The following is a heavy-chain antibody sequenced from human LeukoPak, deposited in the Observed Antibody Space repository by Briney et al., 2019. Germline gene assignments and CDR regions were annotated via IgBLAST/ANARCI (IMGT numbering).Heavy chain of an antibody. CDR1: GFSFRSFW. CDR2: IKEDGSDK. CDR3: ARVLWFGGIYYFDY. Sequence: GGSLRLSCAASGFSFRSFWMSWVRQAPGKGLEWVTSIKEDGSDKYYVESEKGRFTISRENARNSLYLQMNSLRAEDTAVYYCARVLWFGGIYYFDYWGQGTLVTVSS. J-gene: IGHJ4*02. D-gene: IGHD3-10*01. V-gene: IGHV3-7*04.